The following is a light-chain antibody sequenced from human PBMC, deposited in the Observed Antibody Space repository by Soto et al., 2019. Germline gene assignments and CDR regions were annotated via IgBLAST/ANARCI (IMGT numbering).Light chain of an antibody. CDR1: TSNIGAPYD. V-gene: IGLV1-40*01. CDR3: ASWDDSVSGVL. Sequence: QSVLTQPPSVSGAPGQRVSISCTGSTSNIGAPYDVHWYQHLPGTAPKLLIYKTDQRPSGVPDRFSASRSGTSASLAISGLQSEDEADYYYASWDDSVSGVLFGGGTKLTVL. J-gene: IGLJ2*01. CDR2: KTD.